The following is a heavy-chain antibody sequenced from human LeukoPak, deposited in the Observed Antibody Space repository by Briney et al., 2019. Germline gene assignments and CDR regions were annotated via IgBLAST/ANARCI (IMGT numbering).Heavy chain of an antibody. D-gene: IGHD6-13*01. CDR1: GFIFSHYY. V-gene: IGHV3-11*03. J-gene: IGHJ4*02. CDR3: ASTSEAGTVDS. CDR2: ISSSSSYT. Sequence: GGSLRLSCAASGFIFSHYYMSWIRQAPGKGLEWVAYISSSSSYTDYPDSVKGRFTISRDNAMNSLFLQMNSLRAEDTAVYYCASTSEAGTVDSWGQGTLVTVSS.